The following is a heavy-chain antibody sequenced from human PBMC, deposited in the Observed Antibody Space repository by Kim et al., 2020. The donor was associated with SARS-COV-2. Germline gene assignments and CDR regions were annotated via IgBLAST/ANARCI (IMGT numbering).Heavy chain of an antibody. CDR1: GGSISSSSYY. CDR3: ARHVKSGSYYDDY. CDR2: IYYSGST. Sequence: SETLSLTCTVSGGSISSSSYYWGWIRQPPGKGLEWIGSIYYSGSTYYNPSLKSRVTISVDTSKSQFSLKLSSVTAADTAVYYCARHVKSGSYYDDYWGQGTLVTVSS. V-gene: IGHV4-39*01. J-gene: IGHJ4*02. D-gene: IGHD1-26*01.